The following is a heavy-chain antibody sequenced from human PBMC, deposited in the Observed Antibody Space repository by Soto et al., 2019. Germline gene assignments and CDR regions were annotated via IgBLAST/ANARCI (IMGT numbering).Heavy chain of an antibody. D-gene: IGHD6-19*01. J-gene: IGHJ4*02. V-gene: IGHV4-39*01. CDR1: GGSISSSSYY. CDR3: ARPPRGQWLGTFDY. Sequence: KPSETLSLTCTVSGGSISSSSYYWGWIRQPPGKGLEWIGSIYYSGSTCYNPSLKSRVTISVDTSKNQFSLKLSSVTAADTAVYYCARPPRGQWLGTFDYWGQGTLVTVSS. CDR2: IYYSGST.